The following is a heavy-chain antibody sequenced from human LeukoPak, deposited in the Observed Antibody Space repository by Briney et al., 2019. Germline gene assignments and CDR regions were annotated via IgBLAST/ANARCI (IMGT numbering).Heavy chain of an antibody. CDR2: IYSGGST. J-gene: IGHJ6*03. Sequence: QPGGSLRLSFAASGFTVSSNYMSWVRQAPGKGLEWVSVIYSGGSTYYADSVKGRFTISRDNSKNTLYLQMNSLRAEDTAVYYCAREWVAVIRLRFLEWGPMDVWGKGTTVTVSS. CDR3: AREWVAVIRLRFLEWGPMDV. V-gene: IGHV3-53*01. D-gene: IGHD3-3*01. CDR1: GFTVSSNY.